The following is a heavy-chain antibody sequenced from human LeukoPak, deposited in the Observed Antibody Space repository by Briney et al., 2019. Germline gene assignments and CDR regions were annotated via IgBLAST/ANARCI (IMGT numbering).Heavy chain of an antibody. CDR3: ARARERNTYYYYYMDV. Sequence: GGSLRLSCAASRFTFSSYSMNWVRQAPGKGLEWVSYISSSSSTIYYADSVKGRFTISRDNAKNSLYLQMNSLRAEDTAVYYCARARERNTYYYYYMDVWGKGTTVTVSS. J-gene: IGHJ6*03. CDR2: ISSSSSTI. V-gene: IGHV3-48*01. CDR1: RFTFSSYS. D-gene: IGHD1-1*01.